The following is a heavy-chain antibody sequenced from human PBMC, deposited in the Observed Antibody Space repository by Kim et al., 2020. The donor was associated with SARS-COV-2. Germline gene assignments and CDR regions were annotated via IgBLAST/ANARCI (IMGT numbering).Heavy chain of an antibody. CDR3: TRVYTARGNYGMDV. Sequence: GGSLRLSCVASGFTFSDHYMDWVRQAQGKGLEWVGRSRNKVNSYSTEYAASVKGRFIISRDDSKNSLYLQMSSLQTEDTAVYYCTRVYTARGNYGMDVWGQGTTVTVSS. CDR2: SRNKVNSYST. D-gene: IGHD2-21*02. V-gene: IGHV3-72*01. CDR1: GFTFSDHY. J-gene: IGHJ6*02.